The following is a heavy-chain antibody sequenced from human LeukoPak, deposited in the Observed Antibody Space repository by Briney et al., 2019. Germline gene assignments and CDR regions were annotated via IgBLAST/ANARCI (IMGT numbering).Heavy chain of an antibody. D-gene: IGHD6-19*01. V-gene: IGHV3-74*01. CDR1: GFTFSSDW. Sequence: GGSLRLSCAASGFTFSSDWMHWVRQAPGEGLVWVSRINHNGVSRAYADSVKGRFTISRDNSKNTLYLQMNSLRVEDTALYYCARDQDSSGYPTNFAYWGQGTLVTVSS. J-gene: IGHJ4*02. CDR3: ARDQDSSGYPTNFAY. CDR2: INHNGVSR.